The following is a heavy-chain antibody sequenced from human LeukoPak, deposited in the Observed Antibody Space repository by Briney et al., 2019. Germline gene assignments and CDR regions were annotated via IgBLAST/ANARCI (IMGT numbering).Heavy chain of an antibody. J-gene: IGHJ4*02. CDR1: GFTFSSYS. Sequence: GGSLRLSCAASGFTFSSYSMNWVRQAPGKGLEWVTSISSSSSYIYYADSVKGRFTISRDNAKNSLYLQMNSLRAEDTAVYYCARDGYNSGDSDYWGQGTLVTVSS. CDR3: ARDGYNSGDSDY. V-gene: IGHV3-21*01. D-gene: IGHD5-24*01. CDR2: ISSSSSYI.